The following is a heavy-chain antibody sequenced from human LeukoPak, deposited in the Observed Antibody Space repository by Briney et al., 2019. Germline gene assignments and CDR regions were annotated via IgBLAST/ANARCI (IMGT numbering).Heavy chain of an antibody. CDR1: GFTFDDYA. CDR2: ISWNSGSI. CDR3: AKARTYSSSPFDY. J-gene: IGHJ4*02. Sequence: GGSLRLSCAASGFTFDDYAMHWVRQAPGKGLEGVSGISWNSGSIGYADSVKGRFTISRDNAKNSLYLQMNSLRAEDTALYYCAKARTYSSSPFDYWGQGTLVTVSS. D-gene: IGHD6-13*01. V-gene: IGHV3-9*01.